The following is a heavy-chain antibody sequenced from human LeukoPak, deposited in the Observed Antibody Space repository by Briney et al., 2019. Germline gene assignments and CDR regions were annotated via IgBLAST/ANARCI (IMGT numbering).Heavy chain of an antibody. Sequence: PGGSLRLSCAASGFTFSSYAMHWVRQAPGKGLEWVAVISYDGSNKYYADSVKGRFTISRDNSKNTLYLQMSSLKTEDTAVYYCTRPSADIAAAGPDYWGQGTLVTVSS. V-gene: IGHV3-30-3*01. D-gene: IGHD6-13*01. J-gene: IGHJ4*02. CDR3: TRPSADIAAAGPDY. CDR1: GFTFSSYA. CDR2: ISYDGSNK.